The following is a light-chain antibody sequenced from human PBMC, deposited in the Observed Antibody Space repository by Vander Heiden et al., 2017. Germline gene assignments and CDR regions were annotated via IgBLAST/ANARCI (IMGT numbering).Light chain of an antibody. CDR3: QQYYDTPPP. V-gene: IGKV4-1*01. CDR2: GAS. CDR1: QTVFYSPNHKTY. J-gene: IGKJ2*01. Sequence: DLVITEYPDSLALSLGARATINCKSSQTVFYSPNHKTYLAWYQQKPGQPHKLLLSGASTRESGVPDRFSGSGSGTDFTLTITSLQAEDLAVYYCQQYYDTPPPFGQGTKLEIK.